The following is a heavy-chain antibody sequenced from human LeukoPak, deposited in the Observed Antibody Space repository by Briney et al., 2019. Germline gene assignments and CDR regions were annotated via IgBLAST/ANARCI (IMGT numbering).Heavy chain of an antibody. V-gene: IGHV3-20*04. J-gene: IGHJ4*02. CDR3: ARATSQGYGDLPDY. D-gene: IGHD4-17*01. CDR2: INWNGGST. Sequence: RPGGSLRLSCAASGFTFDDYGMSWVRQAPGKGLEWVSGINWNGGSTGYADSVKGRFTVSRDNAKNSLYLQMNSLRAEDTALYYCARATSQGYGDLPDYWGQGTLVTVSS. CDR1: GFTFDDYG.